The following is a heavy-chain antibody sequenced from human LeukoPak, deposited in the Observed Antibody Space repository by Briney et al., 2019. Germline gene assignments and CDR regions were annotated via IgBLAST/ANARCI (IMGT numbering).Heavy chain of an antibody. J-gene: IGHJ4*02. CDR2: LSCSGTA. D-gene: IGHD6-6*01. Sequence: SETLSLTCTVSGGSTNSRDYYWGWIRQPPGKGLQWIASLSCSGTAFYSPSIKNRLTMSVHTSKNRFSLNLNFVAPSDTAVYYCVRLWTRQLAHDQHYYDAWGQGILIIVTS. CDR3: VRLWTRQLAHDQHYYDA. V-gene: IGHV4-39*01. CDR1: GGSTNSRDYY.